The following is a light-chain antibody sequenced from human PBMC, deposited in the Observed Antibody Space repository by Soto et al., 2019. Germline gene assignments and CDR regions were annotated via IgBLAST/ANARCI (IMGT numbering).Light chain of an antibody. J-gene: IGLJ1*01. CDR1: NSDIGGYNL. CDR3: SSYTNSATLGV. CDR2: EVT. V-gene: IGLV2-14*01. Sequence: QSVLTQPGSVSGSPGQSITLYCTGTNSDIGGYNLVSWFQHHPGKAPQLVIYEVTHRPSGISNRFSGSKSGNTASLTISGLQAEDEASYYCSSYTNSATLGVFGTGTKVTVL.